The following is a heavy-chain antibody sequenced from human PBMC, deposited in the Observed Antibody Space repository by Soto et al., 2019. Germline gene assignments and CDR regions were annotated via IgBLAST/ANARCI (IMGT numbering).Heavy chain of an antibody. CDR2: IIPIFGTA. Sequence: SVKVSCKASGGTFSSYAISWVRQAPGQGLEWMGGIIPIFGTANYAQKFQGRVTMTGDASTSTAYMELSRLRSDDTAVYYCRAAVAGEFDYWGQGTLVTVSS. CDR3: RAAVAGEFDY. J-gene: IGHJ4*02. D-gene: IGHD6-19*01. CDR1: GGTFSSYA. V-gene: IGHV1-69*13.